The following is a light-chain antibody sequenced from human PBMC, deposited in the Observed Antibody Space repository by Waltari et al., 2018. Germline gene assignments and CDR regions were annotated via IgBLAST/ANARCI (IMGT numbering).Light chain of an antibody. Sequence: IVMTQSPATLSVSPGERATLSCRARQDVSSSLAWYQQKPGQAPRLIIYHASTRATGVPTRFSGSGYGTEFTLTISSLQSEDFAVYYCQRYNNGGKTFGPGTKLEIK. CDR2: HAS. V-gene: IGKV3-15*01. J-gene: IGKJ2*01. CDR3: QRYNNGGKT. CDR1: QDVSSS.